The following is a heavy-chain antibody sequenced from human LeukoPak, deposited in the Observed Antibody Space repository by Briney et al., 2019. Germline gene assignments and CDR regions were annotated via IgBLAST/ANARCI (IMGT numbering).Heavy chain of an antibody. Sequence: ASVKVSCKASGYTFTSYYMHWVRQAPGQGLEWMGIINPSGGSTSCAQKFQGRVTMTRDTSTSTVYMELSSLRSEDTAVYYCAVTVTNPPRWNAFDIWGQGTMVTVSS. CDR3: AVTVTNPPRWNAFDI. CDR1: GYTFTSYY. CDR2: INPSGGST. V-gene: IGHV1-46*01. J-gene: IGHJ3*02. D-gene: IGHD4-17*01.